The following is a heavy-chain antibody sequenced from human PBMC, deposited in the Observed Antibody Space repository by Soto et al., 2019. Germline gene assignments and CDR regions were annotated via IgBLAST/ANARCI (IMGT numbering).Heavy chain of an antibody. CDR1: GGSISSGGYY. D-gene: IGHD3-10*01. V-gene: IGHV4-31*03. Sequence: PSETLSLSCTVSGGSISSGGYYWSWIRQHPGKGLEWIGYIYYSGSTYYNPSLKSRVTISVDTSKNQFSLKLSSVTAADTAVYYCARDQSPYYYGSGSRNWFDPWGQGTLVTVSS. CDR2: IYYSGST. J-gene: IGHJ5*02. CDR3: ARDQSPYYYGSGSRNWFDP.